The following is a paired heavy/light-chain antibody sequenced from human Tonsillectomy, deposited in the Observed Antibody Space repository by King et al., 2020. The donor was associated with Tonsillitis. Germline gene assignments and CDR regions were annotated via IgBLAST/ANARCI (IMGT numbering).Heavy chain of an antibody. V-gene: IGHV4-59*01. J-gene: IGHJ6*03. CDR2: IDHIGST. D-gene: IGHD6-6*01. CDR3: AREGGSSSSGTFYQFYYYMDV. Sequence: QVQLQELGPGLVKPSETLSLTCTVSGDSINNYFWTWIRQPPGKGLEWIGYIDHIGSTDYNPSLKSRVTISLDRSKNQFTLTLTSVTAADTAAYYCAREGGSSSSGTFYQFYYYMDVWGKGTTVTVSS. CDR1: GDSINNYF.
Light chain of an antibody. CDR2: GAS. Sequence: DIQLTQSPSFLSASVGDRVTITCRASQGISSYLAWYQQKPGRAPKLLIYGASTLQSGVPSRFSGRGSGTEFTLTISSLQPEDFATYYCQQVTGYPRTFGGGTKVEIK. V-gene: IGKV1-9*01. CDR1: QGISSY. J-gene: IGKJ4*01. CDR3: QQVTGYPRT.